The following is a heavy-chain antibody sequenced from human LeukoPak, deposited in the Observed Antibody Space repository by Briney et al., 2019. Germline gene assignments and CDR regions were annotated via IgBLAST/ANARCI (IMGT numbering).Heavy chain of an antibody. CDR1: GDTFISDD. CDR2: MNPNSGNT. V-gene: IGHV1-8*01. J-gene: IGHJ4*02. Sequence: GASVKVSCKASGDTFISDDVNWVRQATGQGLEWMGWMNPNSGNTEFAQRFQGRITMTRDTSINTVYMELTTLTSDDTAVYHCMTVAPDHWGQGTLVTVSS. D-gene: IGHD4-23*01. CDR3: MTVAPDH.